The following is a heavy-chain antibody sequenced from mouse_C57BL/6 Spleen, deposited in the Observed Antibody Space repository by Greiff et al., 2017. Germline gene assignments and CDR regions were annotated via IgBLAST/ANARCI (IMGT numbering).Heavy chain of an antibody. CDR1: GFTFSNYW. CDR3: TGGSITPYWYFDV. J-gene: IGHJ1*03. V-gene: IGHV6-3*01. Sequence: EVQLVESGGGLVQPGGSMKLSCVASGFTFSNYWMNWVRQSPEKGLEWVAQIRLKSDNYATHYAESVKGRFTISRDDSKSSVYLQMNNLRAEDTGIYYCTGGSITPYWYFDVWGTGTTVTVSS. D-gene: IGHD1-1*01. CDR2: IRLKSDNYAT.